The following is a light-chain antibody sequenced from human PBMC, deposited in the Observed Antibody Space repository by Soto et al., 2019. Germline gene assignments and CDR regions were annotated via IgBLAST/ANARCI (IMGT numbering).Light chain of an antibody. Sequence: QAVVTQEPSLTVSPGGTVTLTCGSSTGAVTNGHYPYWFQQKPAQAPRTLIYDTTNRHSWTPARFSGSLLGGKAALTLSGAQSEDEAEYYCLLSYNGPYVFGTGTKVTV. V-gene: IGLV7-46*01. CDR2: DTT. CDR3: LLSYNGPYV. J-gene: IGLJ1*01. CDR1: TGAVTNGHY.